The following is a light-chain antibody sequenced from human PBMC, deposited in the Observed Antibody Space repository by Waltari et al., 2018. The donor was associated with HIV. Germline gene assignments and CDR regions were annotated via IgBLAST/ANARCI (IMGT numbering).Light chain of an antibody. J-gene: IGLJ1*01. CDR1: SSNIRAGSD. CDR3: QSYDSSLSSHV. V-gene: IGLV1-40*01. Sequence: QSVLTQPPSVSGAPGQRVTISCTGSSSNIRAGSDVPWYQQLPGIAPKLLIYAATNRHSGVPDRFSGSKSGTSASLAITGLQAEDEADYYCQSYDSSLSSHVFASGTRVTVL. CDR2: AAT.